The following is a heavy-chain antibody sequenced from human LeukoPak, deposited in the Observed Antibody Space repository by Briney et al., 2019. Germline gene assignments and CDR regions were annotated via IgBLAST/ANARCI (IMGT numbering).Heavy chain of an antibody. CDR2: INYSGNT. D-gene: IGHD3-9*01. V-gene: IGHV4-59*01. CDR3: ARADYDILTGSDLYFFDS. Sequence: SETLSLTCTVSGGSISRYYWNWIRQPPGKGLEWIGYINYSGNTNYNTSLKSRVTISVDTSKNQFSLKLSSVTAADTAVYYCARADYDILTGSDLYFFDSWGQGTLVTVSS. CDR1: GGSISRYY. J-gene: IGHJ4*02.